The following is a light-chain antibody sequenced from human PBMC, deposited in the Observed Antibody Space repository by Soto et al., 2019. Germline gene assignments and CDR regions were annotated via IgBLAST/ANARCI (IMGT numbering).Light chain of an antibody. Sequence: DIVMTQSPLSLPVTPGEPAFISCRSSQSLLHSNGYNYLDWYVQKPGQSPQLLIYLGSTRASGVPDRFSGSGSGTDFTLKISRVEAYDVVVYYCMQARQPPRTFGQGTKLEIK. V-gene: IGKV2-28*01. CDR3: MQARQPPRT. CDR1: QSLLHSNGYNY. J-gene: IGKJ2*02. CDR2: LGS.